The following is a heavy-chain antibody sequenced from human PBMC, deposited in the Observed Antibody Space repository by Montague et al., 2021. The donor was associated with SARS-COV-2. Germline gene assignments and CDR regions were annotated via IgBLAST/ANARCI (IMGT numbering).Heavy chain of an antibody. CDR2: ISDSGGNT. J-gene: IGHJ5*02. CDR3: AKKVVGPTNNWFDP. Sequence: SLRLSCAASGFTFSNYAMSWVRLAPGKGLEWVSIISDSGGNTYYADSVKGRFTISRDNSKNTLYLQMNSLRAEDTAVYYCAKKVVGPTNNWFDPWGQGTLVTVSS. V-gene: IGHV3-23*01. CDR1: GFTFSNYA. D-gene: IGHD1-14*01.